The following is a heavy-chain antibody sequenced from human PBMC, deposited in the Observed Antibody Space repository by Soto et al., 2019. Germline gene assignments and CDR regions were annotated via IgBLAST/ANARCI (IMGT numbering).Heavy chain of an antibody. V-gene: IGHV1-18*01. Sequence: QVQLVQSGAEVKNPGASVKVSCKTSGYTFTKYGVGWVRQAPGQGLEWMGWISGSSGNANYAEKVQGRITLTTDTSTSTAYIELRSLRSDDTAVYYCAREMAGLGGEYDYWGQATLVTVSS. CDR1: GYTFTKYG. J-gene: IGHJ4*02. D-gene: IGHD3-16*01. CDR2: ISGSSGNA. CDR3: AREMAGLGGEYDY.